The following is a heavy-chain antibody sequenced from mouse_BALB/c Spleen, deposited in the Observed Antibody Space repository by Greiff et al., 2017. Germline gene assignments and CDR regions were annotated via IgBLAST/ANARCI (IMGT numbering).Heavy chain of an antibody. CDR2: IYPGDGDT. CDR1: GYAFSSYW. J-gene: IGHJ3*01. V-gene: IGHV1-80*01. CDR3: ARNYGSSLAWFAY. D-gene: IGHD1-1*01. Sequence: QVHVKQSGAELVRPGSSVKISCKASGYAFSSYWMNWVKQRPGQGLEWIGQIYPGDGDTNYNGKFKGKATLTADKSSSTAYMQLSSLTSEDSAVYFCARNYGSSLAWFAYWGQGTLVTVSA.